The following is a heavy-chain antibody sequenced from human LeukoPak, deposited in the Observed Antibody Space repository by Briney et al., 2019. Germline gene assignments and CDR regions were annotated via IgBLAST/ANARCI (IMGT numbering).Heavy chain of an antibody. D-gene: IGHD1-26*01. V-gene: IGHV4/OR15-8*01. CDR2: VHLDGRP. CDR1: GVSVINTNW. J-gene: IGHJ4*02. CDR3: AREGGFYRPLDY. Sequence: SETLSLTCGVSGVSVINTNWWTWVRQPPGKGLEWIGEVHLDGRPNSNPYLESRLTMSVTVSEIHVSLKLTSVAAADTAVYYCAREGGFYRPLDYSGQGTLVTVSS.